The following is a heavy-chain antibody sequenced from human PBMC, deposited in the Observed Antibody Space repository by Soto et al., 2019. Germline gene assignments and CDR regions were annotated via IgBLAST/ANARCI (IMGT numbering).Heavy chain of an antibody. CDR1: GGSISSGGYY. V-gene: IGHV4-31*03. CDR3: ARGNYGDYPLYYFDY. CDR2: IYYSGST. D-gene: IGHD4-17*01. Sequence: NPSETLSLTCTVSGGSISSGGYYWSWIRQHPGKGLEWIGYIYYSGSTYYNPSLKSRVTISVDTSKNQFSLKLSSVTAADTAVYYCARGNYGDYPLYYFDYWGQGTLVTVS. J-gene: IGHJ4*02.